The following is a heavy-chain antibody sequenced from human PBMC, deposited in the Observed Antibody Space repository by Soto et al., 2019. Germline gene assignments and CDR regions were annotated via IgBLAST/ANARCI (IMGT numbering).Heavy chain of an antibody. V-gene: IGHV4-30-2*01. CDR1: GGSISSGGYS. Sequence: QLQLQESGSGLVKPSQTLSLTCAVSGGSISSGGYSWSWIRQPPGKGLEWIGYIYHSGTTYYNPYLKSRVTISVDRSTTQLHPNLRYVTAADTAVYYCARASGGSAFDIWGQGTMVTVSS. J-gene: IGHJ3*02. D-gene: IGHD6-25*01. CDR2: IYHSGTT. CDR3: ARASGGSAFDI.